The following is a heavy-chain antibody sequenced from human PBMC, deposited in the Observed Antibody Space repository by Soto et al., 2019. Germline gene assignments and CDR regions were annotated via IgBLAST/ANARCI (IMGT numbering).Heavy chain of an antibody. J-gene: IGHJ6*02. CDR2: IIPIFGTA. D-gene: IGHD6-13*01. Sequence: SVKVSCKASGGTFSSYAISWVRQAPGQGLEWMGGIIPIFGTANYAQKFQGRVTITADESTSTAYMELSSLRSEDTAVYYCARGASSSSWGYYYYGMDVWGQGTTVTVSS. CDR3: ARGASSSSWGYYYYGMDV. V-gene: IGHV1-69*13. CDR1: GGTFSSYA.